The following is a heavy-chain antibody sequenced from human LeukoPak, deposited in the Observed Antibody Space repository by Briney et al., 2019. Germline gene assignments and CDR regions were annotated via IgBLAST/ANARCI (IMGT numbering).Heavy chain of an antibody. V-gene: IGHV3-21*01. CDR3: VGNYYVSSGLDY. CDR2: ISSSGAYI. CDR1: GFTFSTYS. D-gene: IGHD3-22*01. J-gene: IGHJ4*02. Sequence: GGSLRPSCAASGFTFSTYSMNWVRQAPGKGLECVSSISSSGAYIYYADSVKGRFTISRDNAKKSLYLQMNSLRAEDTAIYYCVGNYYVSSGLDYWGQGTLVTVSS.